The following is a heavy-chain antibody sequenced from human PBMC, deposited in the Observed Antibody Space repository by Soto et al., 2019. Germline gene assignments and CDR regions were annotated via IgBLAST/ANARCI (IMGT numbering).Heavy chain of an antibody. J-gene: IGHJ4*02. D-gene: IGHD4-17*01. Sequence: QVQLVESGGGVVQPGRSLRLSCAASGFTFGSYEMHWVRQAPGKGLEWVAVMSYDGSNKYYADSVKGRFTISRDNSKNTLYLQMNSLRGEDTAVYYCARDRPARYDYGMDYWGQGTLVTVSS. V-gene: IGHV3-30-3*01. CDR1: GFTFGSYE. CDR2: MSYDGSNK. CDR3: ARDRPARYDYGMDY.